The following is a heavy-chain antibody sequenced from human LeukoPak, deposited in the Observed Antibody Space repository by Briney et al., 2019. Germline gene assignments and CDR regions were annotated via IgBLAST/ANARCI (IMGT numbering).Heavy chain of an antibody. J-gene: IGHJ5*02. D-gene: IGHD3-10*01. Sequence: SETLSLTCTVSGGSISSSSDYWGWIRQAPGKGLEWIGSIYYHENTYYNSSLKSRVTISVDTSKNQFSLKLSSVTAADTAVYYCARDQFEVRGIHTYNWFDPWGQGTLVTVSS. CDR1: GGSISSSSDY. V-gene: IGHV4-39*07. CDR3: ARDQFEVRGIHTYNWFDP. CDR2: IYYHENT.